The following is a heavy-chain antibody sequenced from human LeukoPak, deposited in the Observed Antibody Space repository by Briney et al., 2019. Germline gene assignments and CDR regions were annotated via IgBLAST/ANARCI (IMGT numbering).Heavy chain of an antibody. Sequence: ASVKVSCKASGGTFSSYAISWVRQAPGQGLEWMGGIIPIFGTANYAQKFQGRVTITTDESTSTAYMELSSLRSEDTAGYYCARASFGATLALDYWGQGTLVTVSS. CDR3: ARASFGATLALDY. CDR2: IIPIFGTA. CDR1: GGTFSSYA. D-gene: IGHD3-10*01. J-gene: IGHJ4*02. V-gene: IGHV1-69*05.